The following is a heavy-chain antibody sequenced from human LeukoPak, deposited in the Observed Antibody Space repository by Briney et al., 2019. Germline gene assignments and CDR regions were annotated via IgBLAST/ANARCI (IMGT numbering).Heavy chain of an antibody. J-gene: IGHJ1*01. CDR2: IYHSGST. CDR3: ARGGAARLHFQN. V-gene: IGHV4-59*01. Sequence: SSETLSLTCTVSGGSISTYHWNWIRQPPGKGLEWIGYIYHSGSTNYNPSLQSRVTISVDTSKNQFSLNLNSVTAADTAVYYCARGGAARLHFQNWGQGTLVTVSS. D-gene: IGHD6-6*01. CDR1: GGSISTYH.